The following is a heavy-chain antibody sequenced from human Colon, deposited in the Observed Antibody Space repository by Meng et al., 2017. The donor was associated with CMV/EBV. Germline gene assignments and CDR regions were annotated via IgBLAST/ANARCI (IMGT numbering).Heavy chain of an antibody. CDR3: ARERSYEWEPHYYYYYGMDV. CDR1: GFTFSSYA. J-gene: IGHJ6*02. Sequence: GESLKISCAASGFTFSSYAMHWVRQAPGKGLEWVAVISYDGSNKYYADSVKGRVTISRDNSKNTLYLQMNSLRAEDTAVYYCARERSYEWEPHYYYYYGMDVWGQGTTVTVSS. V-gene: IGHV3-30*04. D-gene: IGHD1-26*01. CDR2: ISYDGSNK.